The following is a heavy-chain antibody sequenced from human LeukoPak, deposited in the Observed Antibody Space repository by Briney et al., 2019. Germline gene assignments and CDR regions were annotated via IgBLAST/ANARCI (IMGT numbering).Heavy chain of an antibody. V-gene: IGHV1-2*04. J-gene: IGHJ3*02. CDR2: INPNSGGT. Sequence: ASVKVSCKASGYTFTGYYMHWVRQAPGHGLEWMGWINPNSGGTNYAQKFQGWVTMTRDTSISTAYMELSRLRSDDTAVYYCAREPELCSGGSCYPGAFDIWGQGTMVTVSS. CDR3: AREPELCSGGSCYPGAFDI. CDR1: GYTFTGYY. D-gene: IGHD2-15*01.